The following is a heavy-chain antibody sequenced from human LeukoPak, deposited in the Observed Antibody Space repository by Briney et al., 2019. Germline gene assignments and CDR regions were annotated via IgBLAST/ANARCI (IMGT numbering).Heavy chain of an antibody. J-gene: IGHJ4*02. CDR2: INHSGST. D-gene: IGHD2-2*01. Sequence: SETLSLTCAVYGGSFSSYYWSWIRQPPGKGLEWIGEINHSGSTNYNPSLKSRVTISVDTSKNQFSLKLSSVTAADTAVYYCARHWAYYCSSSRCEDYWGQGTLVTVSS. V-gene: IGHV4-34*01. CDR1: GGSFSSYY. CDR3: ARHWAYYCSSSRCEDY.